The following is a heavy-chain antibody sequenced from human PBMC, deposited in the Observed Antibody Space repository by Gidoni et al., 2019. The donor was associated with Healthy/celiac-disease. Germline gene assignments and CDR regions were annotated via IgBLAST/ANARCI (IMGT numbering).Heavy chain of an antibody. J-gene: IGHJ4*02. V-gene: IGHV4-31*03. CDR2: IYYSGST. D-gene: IGHD3-10*01. CDR3: ASAATPQGVEFDY. CDR1: GGSLSSGGYY. Sequence: QVQLQESGPGLVKPSQTLSRTCTVSGGSLSSGGYYWSGIRQHPGKGLEWFGYIYYSGSTYYNPSLKSRVTISVDTSKNQFSLKLSSVTAADTAVYYCASAATPQGVEFDYWGQGTLVTVSS.